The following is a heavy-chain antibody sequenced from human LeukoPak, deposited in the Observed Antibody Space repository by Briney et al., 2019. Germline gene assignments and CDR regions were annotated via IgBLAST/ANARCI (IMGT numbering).Heavy chain of an antibody. J-gene: IGHJ4*02. V-gene: IGHV1-2*02. CDR3: ARGYYDSSAYYSADY. Sequence: ASVKVSCKSSGYKFVDYYIHWVRQAPGQGLEWMGWINPNTGDTNYAQKFQGRVTMTRDTSISTAYMELTRLRSDDTAVYYCARGYYDSSAYYSADYWGQGTLVTVSS. CDR1: GYKFVDYY. D-gene: IGHD3-22*01. CDR2: INPNTGDT.